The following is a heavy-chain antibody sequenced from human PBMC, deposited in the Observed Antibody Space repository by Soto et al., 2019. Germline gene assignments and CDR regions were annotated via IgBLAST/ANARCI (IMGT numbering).Heavy chain of an antibody. CDR1: GYTFTSYY. V-gene: IGHV1-46*01. Sequence: ASVKVSCKASGYTFTSYYMHWVRQAPGQGLEWMGIINPSGGSTSYAQKFQGRVTMTRDTSTSTVYMELSSLRSEDTAVYYCAIGPPLTDDSGSYEGYWGQGTLVTVSS. J-gene: IGHJ4*02. D-gene: IGHD1-26*01. CDR2: INPSGGST. CDR3: AIGPPLTDDSGSYEGY.